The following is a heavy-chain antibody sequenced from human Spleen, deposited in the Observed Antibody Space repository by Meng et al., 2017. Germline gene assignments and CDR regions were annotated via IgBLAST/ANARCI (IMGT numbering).Heavy chain of an antibody. CDR2: IYYSGST. CDR3: ARGGYCSGDSCYSAFDY. CDR1: GGSISSGGYY. V-gene: IGHV4-31*01. Sequence: QGQLRGSGPGLGGPSQTPSLTCTVSGGSISSGGYYWTWVRQHPGKGLEWIGYIYYSGSTYHNPSLKSPVTISVDRSKNQFSLKLTSVTAADTAVYFCARGGYCSGDSCYSAFDYWGQGTLVTVSS. D-gene: IGHD2-15*01. J-gene: IGHJ4*02.